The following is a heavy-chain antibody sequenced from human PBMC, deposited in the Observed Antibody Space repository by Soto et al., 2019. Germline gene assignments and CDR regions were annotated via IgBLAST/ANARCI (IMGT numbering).Heavy chain of an antibody. V-gene: IGHV3-15*07. J-gene: IGHJ6*02. CDR3: TTDNWNYYYYGMDV. CDR1: GFTFSNAW. D-gene: IGHD1-20*01. CDR2: IKSKTDGGTT. Sequence: LRLSCAASGFTFSNAWMNWVRQAPGKGLEWVGRIKSKTDGGTTDYAAPVKGRFTISRDDSKNTLYLQMNSLKTEDTAVYYCTTDNWNYYYYGMDVWGQGTTVTVSS.